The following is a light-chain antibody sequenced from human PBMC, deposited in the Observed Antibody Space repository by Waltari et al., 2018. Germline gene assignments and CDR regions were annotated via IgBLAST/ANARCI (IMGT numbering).Light chain of an antibody. CDR3: QKYNSALLFT. Sequence: DIQMTQSPSTLSASVGDRVSITCRASQSINNGLAWYQDKPGKAPNLLIYKASSLESGVPSRFSGSGFGTEFTLTISSLQPDDVATYYCQKYNSALLFTFGPGTKVDIK. CDR1: QSINNG. CDR2: KAS. J-gene: IGKJ3*01. V-gene: IGKV1-5*03.